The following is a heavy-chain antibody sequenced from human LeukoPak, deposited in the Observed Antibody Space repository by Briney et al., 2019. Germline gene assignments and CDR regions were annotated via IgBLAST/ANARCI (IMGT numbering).Heavy chain of an antibody. CDR3: ANIPNSFVPDY. J-gene: IGHJ4*02. V-gene: IGHV3-30*02. Sequence: GGSLRLSCATSEFSFTSHGMHWARQAPGKGLEWVAFEQKDGSYKKYADSVKGRFTISRDNSKNTLYLQMNSLRVEDTAVYYCANIPNSFVPDYWSQGSLVTVSS. CDR1: EFSFTSHG. D-gene: IGHD3-16*01. CDR2: EQKDGSYK.